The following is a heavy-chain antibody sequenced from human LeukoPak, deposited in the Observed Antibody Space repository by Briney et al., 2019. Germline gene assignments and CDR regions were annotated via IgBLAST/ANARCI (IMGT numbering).Heavy chain of an antibody. CDR3: ASLAGSYYYGSGSRWYDAFDI. V-gene: IGHV1-2*02. Sequence: GASVKVSCKASGYTFTGYYTHWVRQAPGQGLEWMGWINPNSGGTNYAQKFQGRVTMTRDTSISTAYMELSRLRSDDTAVYYCASLAGSYYYGSGSRWYDAFDIWGQGTMVTVSS. CDR2: INPNSGGT. D-gene: IGHD3-10*01. CDR1: GYTFTGYY. J-gene: IGHJ3*02.